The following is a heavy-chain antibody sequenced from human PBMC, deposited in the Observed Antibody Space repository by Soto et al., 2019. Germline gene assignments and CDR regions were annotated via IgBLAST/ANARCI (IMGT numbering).Heavy chain of an antibody. CDR2: IKEDGSEQ. Sequence: EVQLVESGGGLVQPGGSLRLSCAASGFTFNYYWMTWVRQAPGKGLEWVANIKEDGSEQYYVDSLKGRFTISRDNAKNSLYLQVNSVRAEDTAVYYCARDLAFDAFDIWGQGTMVTVSS. V-gene: IGHV3-7*04. CDR3: ARDLAFDAFDI. J-gene: IGHJ3*02. CDR1: GFTFNYYW.